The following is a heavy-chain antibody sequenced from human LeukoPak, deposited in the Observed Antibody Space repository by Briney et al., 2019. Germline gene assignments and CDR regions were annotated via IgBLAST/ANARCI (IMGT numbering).Heavy chain of an antibody. V-gene: IGHV3-7*01. CDR3: AIWTSGNY. CDR2: MDPTGSQK. D-gene: IGHD1-1*01. CDR1: LFTFKGSW. J-gene: IGHJ4*02. Sequence: GGSLRLSCADSLFTFKGSWMNWVRQAPGKGLEWVANMDPTGSQKRYVDSVRGRFTISKDNPGASLYLDMHSLRAEDTAIYYCAIWTSGNYWGQGTLVTVSS.